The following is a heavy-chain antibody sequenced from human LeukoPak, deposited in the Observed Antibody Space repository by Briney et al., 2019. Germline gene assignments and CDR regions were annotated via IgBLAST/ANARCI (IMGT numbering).Heavy chain of an antibody. J-gene: IGHJ4*02. Sequence: QPRGSETLFCAASGFTVSSNYMSWVRQAPGKGLEWVSVIYSGGSTYYADSVKGRFTISRDNSKNTLYLQMNSLRAEDTAVYYCARDGGYYYDSSGYYFDYWGQGTMVIVSS. V-gene: IGHV3-53*01. CDR2: IYSGGST. CDR3: ARDGGYYYDSSGYYFDY. CDR1: GFTVSSNY. D-gene: IGHD3-22*01.